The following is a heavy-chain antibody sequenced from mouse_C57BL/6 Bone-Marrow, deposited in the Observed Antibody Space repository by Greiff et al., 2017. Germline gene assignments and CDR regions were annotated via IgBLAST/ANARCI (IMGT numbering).Heavy chain of an antibody. J-gene: IGHJ2*01. CDR1: GYSITSGYY. D-gene: IGHD3-2*02. V-gene: IGHV3-6*01. CDR2: ISYDGSN. Sequence: EVQLKESGPGLVKPSQSLSLTCSVTGYSITSGYYWNWIRQFPGNKLEWMGYISYDGSNNYNPSLKNRISITRDTSKNQFFLKLNSVTTEDTATYYCARGGAAHGFDYWGQGTTLTVSS. CDR3: ARGGAAHGFDY.